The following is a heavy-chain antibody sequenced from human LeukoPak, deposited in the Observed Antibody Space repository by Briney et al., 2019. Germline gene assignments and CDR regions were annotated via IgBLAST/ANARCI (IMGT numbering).Heavy chain of an antibody. CDR2: INPSGGST. D-gene: IGHD5-12*01. Sequence: ASVKVSCKASGYTFTSYYMHWVRQAPGQGLEWMGIINPSGGSTSYAQKFQGRVTMTRDTSTSTVYMELSSLRSEDTAVYYCAREPSSITTSIRGAFGIWGQGTMVTVSS. CDR3: AREPSSITTSIRGAFGI. V-gene: IGHV1-46*01. CDR1: GYTFTSYY. J-gene: IGHJ3*02.